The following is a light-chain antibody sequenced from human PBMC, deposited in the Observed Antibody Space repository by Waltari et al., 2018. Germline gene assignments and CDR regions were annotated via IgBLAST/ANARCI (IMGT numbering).Light chain of an antibody. J-gene: IGKJ5*01. CDR1: QSVSSTY. CDR3: QQYGASLIA. Sequence: EIVLTQSPGTLSLSPGERATLSCRASQSVSSTYLAWYQQKPGQPPRLLIYGASSSATGIPARFSGSGSGTDFTLTISRLEPEYFAVYFGQQYGASLIAFGQGTRLEIK. CDR2: GAS. V-gene: IGKV3-20*01.